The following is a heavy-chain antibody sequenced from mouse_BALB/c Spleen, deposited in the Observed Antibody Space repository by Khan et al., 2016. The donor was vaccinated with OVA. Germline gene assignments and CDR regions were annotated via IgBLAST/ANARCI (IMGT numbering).Heavy chain of an antibody. V-gene: IGHV2-3*01. CDR2: IWGDGST. Sequence: QVQLKESGPGLVAPSQSLSITCTVSGFSITSYGVNWVRQPPGKGLEWLGVIWGDGSTNYHSALISRLSIRKDTSKSQVFSKLNSLQTDDTATYYCVKQNYGTLYAMDYWGQGTSVTVSS. CDR1: GFSITSYG. D-gene: IGHD2-1*01. CDR3: VKQNYGTLYAMDY. J-gene: IGHJ4*01.